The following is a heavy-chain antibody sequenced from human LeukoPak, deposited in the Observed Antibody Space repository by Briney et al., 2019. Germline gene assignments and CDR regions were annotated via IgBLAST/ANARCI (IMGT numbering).Heavy chain of an antibody. CDR3: ARLPVVTAIPGRRFRGSI. CDR2: ISYVGSNK. CDR1: GFTFSSYA. Sequence: GGSLRLSCAASGFTFSSYAMHWVRQAPGKGLEWVAVISYVGSNKYYADSVKGRFTISRDNSKNTLYLQMNSLRAEDTAVYYCARLPVVTAIPGRRFRGSIWGQGTMVTVSS. V-gene: IGHV3-30-3*01. J-gene: IGHJ3*02. D-gene: IGHD2-21*02.